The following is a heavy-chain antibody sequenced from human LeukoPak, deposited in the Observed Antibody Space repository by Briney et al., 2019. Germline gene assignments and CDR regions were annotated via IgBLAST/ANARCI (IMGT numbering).Heavy chain of an antibody. D-gene: IGHD3-10*01. CDR2: IYYSGST. CDR1: GGYISSYY. Sequence: SETLSLTCTVSGGYISSYYWSWIRQPPGKGLEWIGYIYYSGSTNYNPSLKSRVTISVDTSKNQFSLSLSSVTAADTAIYYCAADYGSGSYRFDYWGQGTLVTVSS. J-gene: IGHJ4*02. CDR3: AADYGSGSYRFDY. V-gene: IGHV4-59*12.